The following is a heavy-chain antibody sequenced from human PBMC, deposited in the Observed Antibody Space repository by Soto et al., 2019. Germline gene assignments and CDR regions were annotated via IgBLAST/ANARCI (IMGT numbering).Heavy chain of an antibody. CDR1: GFTFSSYS. CDR2: ISSSSSYI. D-gene: IGHD3-22*01. Sequence: GGSLRLSCAASGFTFSSYSMNWVRQAPGKGLEWVSSISSSSSYIYYADSVKGRFTISRDNAKNSLYLQMNSLRAEDTAVYYCARDPPTYYYDSSLDYWGQGTLVTVSS. CDR3: ARDPPTYYYDSSLDY. J-gene: IGHJ4*02. V-gene: IGHV3-21*01.